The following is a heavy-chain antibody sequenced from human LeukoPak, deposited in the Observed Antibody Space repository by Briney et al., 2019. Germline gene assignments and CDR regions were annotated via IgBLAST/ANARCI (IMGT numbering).Heavy chain of an antibody. J-gene: IGHJ5*02. CDR3: ARVPPGDTMVRGAHFDP. CDR1: GFTFSSYE. V-gene: IGHV3-48*03. D-gene: IGHD3-10*01. Sequence: EGSLRLSCAASGFTFSSYEMNWVRQAPGKGLVWVSYISSSGSTIYYADSVKGRFTISRDYAKNSLYLQMNSLRAEDTAVYYCARVPPGDTMVRGAHFDPWGQGTLVTVSS. CDR2: ISSSGSTI.